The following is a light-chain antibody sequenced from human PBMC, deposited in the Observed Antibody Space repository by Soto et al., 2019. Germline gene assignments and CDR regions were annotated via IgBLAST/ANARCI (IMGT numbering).Light chain of an antibody. J-gene: IGLJ1*01. CDR3: SSYISRSRV. Sequence: QSVLTQPASVSGSPGQSITISCTGTSGDVGGYNYVSWYQQHPGKAPKLMIYEVSNRPSGVSNRFSGSKSGNTASLTISGLQAEDEADYYCSSYISRSRVFXTGTKLTVL. CDR1: SGDVGGYNY. CDR2: EVS. V-gene: IGLV2-14*01.